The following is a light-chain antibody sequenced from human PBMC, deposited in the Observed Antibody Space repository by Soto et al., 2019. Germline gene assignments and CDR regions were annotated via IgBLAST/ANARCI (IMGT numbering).Light chain of an antibody. CDR3: QQSYTTPLT. V-gene: IGKV1-39*01. CDR1: QTISGY. J-gene: IGKJ4*01. CDR2: AAS. Sequence: DIQMTQSPSSLSASVGDRVTITCRASQTISGYLNWYQQKPGKAPQLLIYAASYLGNGVPSRFSGSGSGTYSTLTISSLQTDDLATYYCQQSYTTPLTFGVGTKVEIK.